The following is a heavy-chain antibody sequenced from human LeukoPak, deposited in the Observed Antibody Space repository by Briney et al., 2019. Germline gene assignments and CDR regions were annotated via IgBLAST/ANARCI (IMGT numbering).Heavy chain of an antibody. CDR2: ISYDGSNK. Sequence: GRSLRLSCAASGFTFSSYAMHWVRQAPGKGLEWVAVISYDGSNKYYADSVKGRFTISRDNSKNTLYLQMNSLRAEDTAVYYCARDGGLYSNYGYYFYYYGMDVWGQGTTVTVSS. V-gene: IGHV3-30-3*01. D-gene: IGHD4-11*01. J-gene: IGHJ6*02. CDR3: ARDGGLYSNYGYYFYYYGMDV. CDR1: GFTFSSYA.